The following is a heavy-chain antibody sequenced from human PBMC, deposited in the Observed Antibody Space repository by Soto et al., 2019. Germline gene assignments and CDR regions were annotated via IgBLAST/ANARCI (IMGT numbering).Heavy chain of an antibody. D-gene: IGHD3-16*02. Sequence: LSLTCTVSGGSISSSSYHWGWIRQPPGKGLEWIGSIYYSGSTYYNPSLKSRVTISADTSKNQFSLKLSSVTAADTAVYYCATRLRLGELSLFFWYYFDYWGQGTLVTVSS. J-gene: IGHJ4*02. CDR2: IYYSGST. CDR1: GGSISSSSYH. CDR3: ATRLRLGELSLFFWYYFDY. V-gene: IGHV4-39*01.